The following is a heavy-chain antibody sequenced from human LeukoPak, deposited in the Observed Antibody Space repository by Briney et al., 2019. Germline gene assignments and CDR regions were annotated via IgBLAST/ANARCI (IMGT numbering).Heavy chain of an antibody. Sequence: GGSLRLSCAASGFTFSSYAMSWVRQAPGKGLEWVSAISGSGGSTYYADSVKGRLTISRDNSKNTLYLQMNSLRAEDTAVYYCAKDPRYSYGPSYYFDYWGQGTLVTVSS. D-gene: IGHD5-18*01. J-gene: IGHJ4*02. CDR3: AKDPRYSYGPSYYFDY. V-gene: IGHV3-23*01. CDR1: GFTFSSYA. CDR2: ISGSGGST.